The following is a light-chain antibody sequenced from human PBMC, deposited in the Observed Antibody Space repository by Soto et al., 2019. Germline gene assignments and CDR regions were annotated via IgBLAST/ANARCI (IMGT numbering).Light chain of an antibody. CDR2: DAS. J-gene: IGKJ1*01. V-gene: IGKV1-5*01. CDR1: QSISSW. CDR3: QEYTTYSRT. Sequence: DIQMTQSPSTLSASVGDRVTITCRASQSISSWLAWYQQKPGKAPKVLIYDASTLESGVPSRCSGGGSGTEFTLTITCLQPDDFATYYCQEYTTYSRTFGQGTKVEVK.